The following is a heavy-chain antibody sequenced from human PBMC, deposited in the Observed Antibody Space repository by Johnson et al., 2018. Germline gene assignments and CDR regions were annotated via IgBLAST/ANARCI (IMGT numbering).Heavy chain of an antibody. CDR3: ARVDTAMVTFYYMDV. J-gene: IGHJ6*03. V-gene: IGHV3-64*01. D-gene: IGHD5-18*01. Sequence: VQLVQSGGGLVQXGGSXRLXCAASGFTFSSYAMHWVRQAPGKGLEYVSAISSNGGSTYYANSVKGRFTISRDNSKNTLYLQMGSLRAEDMAVYYCARVDTAMVTFYYMDVWGKGTTVTVSS. CDR1: GFTFSSYA. CDR2: ISSNGGST.